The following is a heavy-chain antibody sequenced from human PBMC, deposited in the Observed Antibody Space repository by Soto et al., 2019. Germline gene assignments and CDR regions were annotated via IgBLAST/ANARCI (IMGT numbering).Heavy chain of an antibody. J-gene: IGHJ4*02. V-gene: IGHV1-2*04. Sequence: GASVKVSCKASGYTFTGYYMHWVRQAPGQGLEWMGWINLNSGGTNYVQKFQGWVTMTRDTSISTAYMELSRLRSDDTAVYYCARAFRGLRDATFDYWGQGTLVTVSS. CDR3: ARAFRGLRDATFDY. CDR1: GYTFTGYY. CDR2: INLNSGGT. D-gene: IGHD5-12*01.